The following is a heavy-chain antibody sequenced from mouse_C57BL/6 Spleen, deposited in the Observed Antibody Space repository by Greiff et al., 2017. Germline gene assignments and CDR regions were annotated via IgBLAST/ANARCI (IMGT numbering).Heavy chain of an antibody. D-gene: IGHD2-12*01. V-gene: IGHV1-9*01. CDR1: GYTFTGYW. CDR2: ILPGSGDT. Sequence: QVQLQQSGAELMKPGASVKLSCKASGYTFTGYWIEWVQQRPGHGLEWIGEILPGSGDTNYNAKFKGTATFTADTSSNTAYMQLSRLTTEDSAVYCCGICWSNDERHFDVWGKGTTLTVSS. CDR3: GICWSNDERHFDV. J-gene: IGHJ2*01.